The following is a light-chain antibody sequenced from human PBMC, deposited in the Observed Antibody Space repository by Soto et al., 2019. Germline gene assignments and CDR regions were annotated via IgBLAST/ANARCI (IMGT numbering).Light chain of an antibody. CDR3: LQYNNWLTWT. J-gene: IGKJ1*01. Sequence: EIVMTQSPATLSVSPGERATLSCRASQSVSYNLAWYQQKPGQAPRLLIYGASTRATGVPARFSGSGSGTEFTLTISSLQPEDFAVYYCLQYNNWLTWTFGQGTKVDIK. CDR2: GAS. CDR1: QSVSYN. V-gene: IGKV3-15*01.